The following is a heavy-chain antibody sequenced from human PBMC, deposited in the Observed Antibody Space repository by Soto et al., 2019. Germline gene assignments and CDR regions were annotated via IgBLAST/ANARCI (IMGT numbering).Heavy chain of an antibody. V-gene: IGHV3-53*01. D-gene: IGHD1-1*01. J-gene: IGHJ6*02. CDR3: ARDTTNYYGMDV. CDR2: IYSGGST. CDR1: GFTVSSNY. Sequence: GGSLRLSCAASGFTVSSNYMSWVRQAPGKGLEWVSVIYSGGSTYYADSVKGRFTISRDNSKNTLYLQMNSLRAEDTAVYYGARDTTNYYGMDVWGQGTTVTVS.